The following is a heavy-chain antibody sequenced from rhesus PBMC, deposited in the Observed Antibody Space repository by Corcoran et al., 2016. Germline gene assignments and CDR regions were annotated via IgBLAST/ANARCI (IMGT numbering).Heavy chain of an antibody. D-gene: IGHD3-9*01. CDR2: FYGNADNT. CDR1: GGSISSSTW. CDR3: AKDTGD. Sequence: QVQLQESGPGLVKPSETLSLTCSVSGGSISSSTWWSWIRQPPGKGLAWSGGFYGNADNTNYTPSLRNRVTISKDTSKNPFSLRLKSVTAADTAVYYCAKDTGDWGQGVLVTVSS. V-gene: IGHV4S18*01. J-gene: IGHJ4*01.